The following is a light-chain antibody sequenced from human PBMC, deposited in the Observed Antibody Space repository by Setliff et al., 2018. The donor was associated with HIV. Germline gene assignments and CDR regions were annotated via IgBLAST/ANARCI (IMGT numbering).Light chain of an antibody. CDR3: QQYYSTPWT. CDR2: WAS. J-gene: IGKJ1*01. V-gene: IGKV4-1*01. Sequence: DIVMTQSPDSLAVSLGERATINCKSSQSVLYSSNNKNYLVWYQQKPGQPPKLLIYWASTRESGVPDRFSGSGSGTDFTLTISSLQAEDVAVYYCQQYYSTPWTFGQGTKV. CDR1: QSVLYSSNNKNY.